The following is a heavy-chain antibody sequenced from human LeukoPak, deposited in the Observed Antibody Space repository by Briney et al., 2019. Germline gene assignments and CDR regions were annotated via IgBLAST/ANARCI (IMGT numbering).Heavy chain of an antibody. Sequence: GGSLRLSCAASGFTFSSHAMSWVRQAPGKGLEWVSTISDSGGSTYYVDSVKGRFTISKDNSKNTLYLQMNSLRPDDTAIYYCAKVSSGYWGQGTLVTVSS. J-gene: IGHJ4*02. V-gene: IGHV3-23*01. CDR2: ISDSGGST. D-gene: IGHD6-19*01. CDR1: GFTFSSHA. CDR3: AKVSSGY.